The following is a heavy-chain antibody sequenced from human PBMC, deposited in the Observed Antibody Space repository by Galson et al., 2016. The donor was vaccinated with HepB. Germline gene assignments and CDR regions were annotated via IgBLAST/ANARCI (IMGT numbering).Heavy chain of an antibody. Sequence: SLRLSCAASDFTFSGRWMHWVRQVPGKGLVWVSRINSDGSSTSYADSVKGRFTISRDNAKNTLYLQMNSLRAEDTAVYYCARDAGWYFGYWYFDLWGRGTLVTVSS. CDR3: ARDAGWYFGYWYFDL. CDR2: INSDGSST. D-gene: IGHD6-19*01. CDR1: DFTFSGRW. J-gene: IGHJ2*01. V-gene: IGHV3-74*01.